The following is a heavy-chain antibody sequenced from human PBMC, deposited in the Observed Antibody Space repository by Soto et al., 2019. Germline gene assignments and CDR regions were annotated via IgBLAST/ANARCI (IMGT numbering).Heavy chain of an antibody. CDR1: GFAFKNYA. V-gene: IGHV3-23*01. CDR3: AKRGPVVTLEKYFDY. J-gene: IGHJ4*02. CDR2: ISGSGNT. D-gene: IGHD2-21*02. Sequence: GGSLRLSCVASGFAFKNYAMTWVRQAPGKGLECVSGISGSGNTYYADSVKGRFTISRDNPKNTVHLQMDSLRAEDTAVYYCAKRGPVVTLEKYFDYWGQGALVTVSS.